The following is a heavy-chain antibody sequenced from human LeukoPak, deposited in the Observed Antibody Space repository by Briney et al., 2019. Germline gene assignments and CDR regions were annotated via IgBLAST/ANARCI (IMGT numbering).Heavy chain of an antibody. J-gene: IGHJ4*02. V-gene: IGHV1-69*05. CDR3: ARDHYDYVWGSYRPFDY. CDR1: GGTFSSYA. D-gene: IGHD3-16*02. CDR2: IIPIFGTA. Sequence: GSSVKVSCKASGGTFSSYAISWVRQAPGQGLEWMGRIIPIFGTANYAQKFQGRVTITTDESTSTAYMELSSLRSEDTAAYYCARDHYDYVWGSYRPFDYWGQGTLVTVSS.